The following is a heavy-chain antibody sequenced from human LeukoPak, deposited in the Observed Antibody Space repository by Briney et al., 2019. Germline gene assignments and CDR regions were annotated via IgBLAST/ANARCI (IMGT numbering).Heavy chain of an antibody. CDR1: GYTFTSYG. Sequence: ASVKVSCKASGYTFTSYGISWVRQAPGQGLEWMGWINPNSGGTNYAQKLQGRVTMTRDTSISTAYMELSRLRSDDTAVYYCARVSPRAIEGGNWFDPWGQGTLVTVSS. J-gene: IGHJ5*02. CDR2: INPNSGGT. CDR3: ARVSPRAIEGGNWFDP. V-gene: IGHV1-2*02. D-gene: IGHD3-16*01.